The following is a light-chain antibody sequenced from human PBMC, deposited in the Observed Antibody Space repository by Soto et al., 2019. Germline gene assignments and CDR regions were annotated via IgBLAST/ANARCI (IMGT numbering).Light chain of an antibody. Sequence: ETVLTQSPGSLSLSPGERATLSCRASQSVSSSYLAWYQQKPGQAPRLLIYGASSRATGIPDRFSGSGSGTDFTLTISRLEPEDFAAYYCQQYGSSPLTFGGGTKVEIK. CDR1: QSVSSSY. CDR2: GAS. CDR3: QQYGSSPLT. J-gene: IGKJ4*01. V-gene: IGKV3-20*01.